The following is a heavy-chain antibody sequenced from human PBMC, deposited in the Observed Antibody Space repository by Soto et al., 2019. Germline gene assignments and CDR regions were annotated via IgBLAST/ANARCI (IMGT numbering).Heavy chain of an antibody. V-gene: IGHV4-39*01. Sequence: PSETLSLTCTVSGGSISSSSYYWGWIRQPPGKGLEWIGSIYYSGSTYYNPSLKSRVTISVDTSKNQFSLKLTSVTAADTAVYHCARGLLTGTSRCYFDAWGQGIQVTVSS. CDR1: GGSISSSSYY. CDR2: IYYSGST. D-gene: IGHD3-9*01. J-gene: IGHJ4*02. CDR3: ARGLLTGTSRCYFDA.